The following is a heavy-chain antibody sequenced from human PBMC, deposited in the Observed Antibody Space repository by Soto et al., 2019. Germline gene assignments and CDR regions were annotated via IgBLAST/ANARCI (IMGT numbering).Heavy chain of an antibody. D-gene: IGHD2-15*01. V-gene: IGHV1-3*01. J-gene: IGHJ5*02. CDR2: INAGNGNT. CDR1: GYIFTNYY. Sequence: ASVKVSCKASGYIFTNYYMHWVRQAPGQGLEWMGWINAGNGNTKYSQKFQGRVTITRDTSASTAYMELSSLRSEDTAVYYCARLVVVVAAKEDWFDPWGQGTLVTVSS. CDR3: ARLVVVVAAKEDWFDP.